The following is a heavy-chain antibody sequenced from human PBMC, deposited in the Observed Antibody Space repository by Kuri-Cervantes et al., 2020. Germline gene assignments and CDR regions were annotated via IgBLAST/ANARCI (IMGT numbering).Heavy chain of an antibody. V-gene: IGHV4-34*01. Sequence: SETLSLTCEVHGGSFRGYHWSWIRQPPGKGLEWIGEINHSGNTNYNPSLESRVTLSADTSKKQFSLSLISVSAADTAVYYCARLPTGPRLKRHWYFDLWGRGTLVTVSS. D-gene: IGHD1-14*01. CDR1: GGSFRGYH. CDR3: ARLPTGPRLKRHWYFDL. CDR2: INHSGNT. J-gene: IGHJ2*01.